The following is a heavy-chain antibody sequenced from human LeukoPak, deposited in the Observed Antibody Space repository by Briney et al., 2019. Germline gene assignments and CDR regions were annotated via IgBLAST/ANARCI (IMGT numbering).Heavy chain of an antibody. CDR1: GFTVSSNY. CDR3: AKDLGYCSSTSCYTEVGYYFDY. V-gene: IGHV3-53*01. CDR2: IYSGGST. Sequence: GGSLRLSCAASGFTVSSNYMSWVRQAPGKGLEWVSVIYSGGSTYYADSVKGRFTISRDNSKNTLYLQMNSLRAEDTAVYYCAKDLGYCSSTSCYTEVGYYFDYWGQGTLVTVSS. J-gene: IGHJ4*02. D-gene: IGHD2-2*02.